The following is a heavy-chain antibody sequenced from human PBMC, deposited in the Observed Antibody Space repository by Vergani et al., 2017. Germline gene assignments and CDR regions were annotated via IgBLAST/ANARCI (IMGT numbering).Heavy chain of an antibody. J-gene: IGHJ6*03. D-gene: IGHD3-16*01. CDR1: GGSISSYY. CDR3: ARVRRLRGRGGLQEYYYYYMDV. V-gene: IGHV4-59*01. Sequence: QVQLQESGPGLVKPSETLSLTCTVSGGSISSYYWSWIRQPPGKGLEWIGYIYYSGSTNYNPSLKSRVTISVDTSKNQFSLKLSPVTAADTAVYYCARVRRLRGRGGLQEYYYYYMDVWGKGTTVTVSS. CDR2: IYYSGST.